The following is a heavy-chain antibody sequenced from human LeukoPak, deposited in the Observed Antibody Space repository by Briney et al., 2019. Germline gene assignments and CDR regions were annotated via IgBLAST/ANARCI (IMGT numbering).Heavy chain of an antibody. J-gene: IGHJ5*02. D-gene: IGHD2-15*01. CDR3: ARVRHIVVVVAATPELRKDRWFDP. Sequence: ASVKVSCKASGYTFTSYGISWVRQAPGQGLEWMGWISAYNGSTNYAQKLQGRVTMTTDTSTSTAYMELRSLRSDDTAVYYCARVRHIVVVVAATPELRKDRWFDPWGQGTLVTVSS. CDR2: ISAYNGST. CDR1: GYTFTSYG. V-gene: IGHV1-18*01.